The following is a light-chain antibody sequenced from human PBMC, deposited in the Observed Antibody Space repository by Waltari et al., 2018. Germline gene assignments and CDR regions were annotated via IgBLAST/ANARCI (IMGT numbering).Light chain of an antibody. CDR2: WAS. J-gene: IGKJ4*01. CDR1: QSLLYSSNNKNY. CDR3: QQYYSAPLT. Sequence: DIVMTQSPDSLAVSLGERATIHCKSSQSLLYSSNNKNYVVWYQQKPGQPPKLLIYWASTRESGVPDRFSGSGSGTDFTLTISSLQAEDVAVYYCQQYYSAPLTFGGGTKVEIK. V-gene: IGKV4-1*01.